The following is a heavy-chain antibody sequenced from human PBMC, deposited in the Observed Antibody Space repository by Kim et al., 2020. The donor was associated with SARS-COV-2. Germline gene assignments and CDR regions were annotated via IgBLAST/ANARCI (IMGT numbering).Heavy chain of an antibody. D-gene: IGHD4-17*01. V-gene: IGHV5-51*01. CDR3: ARTVTVTRDFDY. Sequence: RYSPSFQGQVTISADKSSSTAYLQWSSLKASDTAMYYCARTVTVTRDFDYWGQGTLVTVSS. J-gene: IGHJ4*02.